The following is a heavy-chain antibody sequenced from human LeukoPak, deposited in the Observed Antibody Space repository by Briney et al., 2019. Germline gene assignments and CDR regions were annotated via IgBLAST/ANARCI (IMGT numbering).Heavy chain of an antibody. J-gene: IGHJ4*02. CDR1: GGSISSYY. Sequence: SETLSLTCTVSGGSISSYYWSWIRQPPGKGLEWIGYIYYSGSTNYNPSLKSRVTISVDTSKNQFSLKLSSVTAADTAVYHCARDTSGYVFDYWGQGTLVTVSS. V-gene: IGHV4-59*01. CDR2: IYYSGST. D-gene: IGHD3-22*01. CDR3: ARDTSGYVFDY.